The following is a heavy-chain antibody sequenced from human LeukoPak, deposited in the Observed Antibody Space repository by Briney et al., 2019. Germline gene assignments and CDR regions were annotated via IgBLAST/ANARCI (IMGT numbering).Heavy chain of an antibody. CDR3: ARGLYYYGSGSRMPFDY. V-gene: IGHV3-30*04. CDR1: GFTFSSYA. Sequence: GGSLVLSCAASGFTFSSYAMHWVRPAPGKGLEGVAVISYDGSNKYYADSVKGRFTISRDNSKNTLYLQMNSLRAEDTAVYYCARGLYYYGSGSRMPFDYWGQGTLVTVSS. CDR2: ISYDGSNK. J-gene: IGHJ4*02. D-gene: IGHD3-10*01.